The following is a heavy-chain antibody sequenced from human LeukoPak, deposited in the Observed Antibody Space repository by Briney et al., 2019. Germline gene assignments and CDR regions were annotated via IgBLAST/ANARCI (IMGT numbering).Heavy chain of an antibody. J-gene: IGHJ4*02. CDR1: GFNFNVYS. Sequence: PGGSLRLSCAASGFNFNVYSMNWVRQAPGKGLEWISYITSDSNTIYYADSVRGRFTISRDNAKKSVYLELSNLRVDDTAMYYCARSTEWFADYWGQGTLVTVSS. D-gene: IGHD3-3*01. CDR2: ITSDSNTI. CDR3: ARSTEWFADY. V-gene: IGHV3-48*01.